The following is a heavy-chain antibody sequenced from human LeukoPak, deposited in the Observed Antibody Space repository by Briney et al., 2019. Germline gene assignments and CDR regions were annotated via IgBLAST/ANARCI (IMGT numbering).Heavy chain of an antibody. CDR2: ITPDGTST. J-gene: IGHJ3*02. CDR1: GFTFSSYW. Sequence: GGSLRLSCAASGFTFSSYWMHWVCQAPGKGLVWVSRITPDGTSTTYADSVKGRFTISRDNAKNTLYVQMNSLRAEDTAVYYCARGAFGVYAFDIWGQGTMVTVSS. CDR3: ARGAFGVYAFDI. D-gene: IGHD3-3*01. V-gene: IGHV3-74*01.